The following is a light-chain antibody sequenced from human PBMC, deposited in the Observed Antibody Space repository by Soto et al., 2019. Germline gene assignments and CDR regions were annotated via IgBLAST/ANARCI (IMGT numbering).Light chain of an antibody. CDR3: SSYAGTNNFGV. CDR1: SSDVGGYNY. J-gene: IGLJ2*01. V-gene: IGLV2-8*01. Sequence: QSALTQPPSASGSPGQSVTISCTGSSSDVGGYNYVSWYQQHPGKAPKLMIYEVIKRPSGVPDRFSGSKSGNTASLTVSGLQAEDEADYYCSSYAGTNNFGVFGGGTKLTVL. CDR2: EVI.